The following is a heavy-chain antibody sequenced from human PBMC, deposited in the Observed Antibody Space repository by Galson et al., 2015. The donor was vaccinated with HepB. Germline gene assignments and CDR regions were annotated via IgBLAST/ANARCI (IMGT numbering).Heavy chain of an antibody. CDR1: GFTFSSSA. CDR3: ARDQGDDYVNYYYYHGMDV. Sequence: SLRLSCAASGFTFSSSAMSWVRQTPGKGLEWVTVIYNDGSTYYADSVKGRFTISRDNSKNTLYLQLNSVRAEDTAVYYCARDQGDDYVNYYYYHGMDVWGQGTTVTVSS. D-gene: IGHD4-17*01. J-gene: IGHJ6*02. CDR2: IYNDGST. V-gene: IGHV3-66*02.